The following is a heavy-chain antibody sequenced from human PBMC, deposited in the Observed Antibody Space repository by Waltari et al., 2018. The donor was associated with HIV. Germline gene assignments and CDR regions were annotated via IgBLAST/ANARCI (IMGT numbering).Heavy chain of an antibody. J-gene: IGHJ6*03. CDR3: ARATLYDFWSGYYRYYYYMDV. CDR1: GGSFSGYY. Sequence: QVQLQQWGAELLKPSETLSLTCTVYGGSFSGYYWSWIRQPPGKGLEWIGEINHRGSTNYNPSLKSRVTISVDTSKNQFSLKLRSVTAADTAVYYCARATLYDFWSGYYRYYYYMDVWGKGTTVTVSS. D-gene: IGHD3-3*01. CDR2: INHRGST. V-gene: IGHV4-34*01.